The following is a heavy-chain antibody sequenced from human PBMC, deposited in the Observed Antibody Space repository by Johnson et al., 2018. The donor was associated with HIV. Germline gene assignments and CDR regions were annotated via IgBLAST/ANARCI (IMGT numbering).Heavy chain of an antibody. Sequence: VQLVESGGGLVQPGGSLRLSCAASGFTFDDYAMHWVRQAPGKGLEWVSGISWNSDNIAYADSVRGRFTIARDNAKNSLYLQMNSLRVEDTALYYCARPADYGDYSRDAFDIWGQGTMVT. CDR2: ISWNSDNI. V-gene: IGHV3-9*01. CDR3: ARPADYGDYSRDAFDI. D-gene: IGHD4-17*01. CDR1: GFTFDDYA. J-gene: IGHJ3*02.